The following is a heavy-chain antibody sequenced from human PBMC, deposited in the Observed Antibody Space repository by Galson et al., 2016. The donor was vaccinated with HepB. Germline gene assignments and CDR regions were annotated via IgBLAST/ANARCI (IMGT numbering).Heavy chain of an antibody. V-gene: IGHV3-9*01. Sequence: SLRLSCAASSGFAFDDYALHWVRQAPGKGLEWVSGISSNSDSIGYADSVKGRFTISRDNRKKSLYLQMNSLRIEDTALYYCAKGRAIGYYHYGMDVWGKGTMVTVSS. CDR2: ISSNSDSI. CDR1: GFAFDDYA. CDR3: AKGRAIGYYHYGMDV. J-gene: IGHJ6*04.